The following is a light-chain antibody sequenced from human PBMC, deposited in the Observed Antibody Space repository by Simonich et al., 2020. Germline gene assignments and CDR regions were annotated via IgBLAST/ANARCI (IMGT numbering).Light chain of an antibody. V-gene: IGLV2-11*01. CDR1: SRDVGGYNY. Sequence: QSALTQPRSVYGSPGQSVTISCTGTSRDVGGYNYVSWYQQHPGKAPKLMIYDGSKRPSGVSTRFSGSKSGNTASLTISGLQAEDEADYYCSSYTSSSTLVFGGGTKLTVL. CDR2: DGS. J-gene: IGLJ2*01. CDR3: SSYTSSSTLV.